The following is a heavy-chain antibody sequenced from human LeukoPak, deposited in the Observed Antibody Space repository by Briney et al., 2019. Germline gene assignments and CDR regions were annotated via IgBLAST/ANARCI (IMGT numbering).Heavy chain of an antibody. CDR2: ISNDGSNK. CDR1: GFTFSSYG. CDR3: AKSSGVTHQRGWFDP. V-gene: IGHV3-30*18. Sequence: PGGSLRLSCAASGFTFSSYGTHWVRQAPGKGLEWVAVISNDGSNKYSADSVKGRFTISRDNSKDTLYLLMNSLRTEDTAVYYCAKSSGVTHQRGWFDPWGQGTLVTVSS. D-gene: IGHD1-26*01. J-gene: IGHJ5*02.